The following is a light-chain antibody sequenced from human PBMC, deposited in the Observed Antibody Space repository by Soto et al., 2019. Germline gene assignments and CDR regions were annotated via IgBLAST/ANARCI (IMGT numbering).Light chain of an antibody. J-gene: IGKJ1*01. CDR3: QKYLSALWT. V-gene: IGKV1-27*01. CDR1: QSIKTW. Sequence: DIQMTQSPSTLSASVGDRVTITCRASQSIKTWLAWYQQKPGKAPNLLIYAASTLQSGVPSRFSGSGSGTDFTLTISSLQPEDVATYYCQKYLSALWTFGQGTKVDIK. CDR2: AAS.